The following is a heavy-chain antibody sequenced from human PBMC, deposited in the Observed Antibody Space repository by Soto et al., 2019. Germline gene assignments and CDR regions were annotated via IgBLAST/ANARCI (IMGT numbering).Heavy chain of an antibody. J-gene: IGHJ6*02. CDR2: IIPIFGTA. D-gene: IGHD5-18*01. CDR1: GGTFSSYA. Sequence: SVKVSCKASGGTFSSYAISWLRQAPGQGLEWMGGIIPIFGTANYAQKFQGRVTITADESTSTAYMELSSLRSEDTAVYYCATLDQYSYGSDHPGYYYYGMDVWGQGTTVTVSS. V-gene: IGHV1-69*13. CDR3: ATLDQYSYGSDHPGYYYYGMDV.